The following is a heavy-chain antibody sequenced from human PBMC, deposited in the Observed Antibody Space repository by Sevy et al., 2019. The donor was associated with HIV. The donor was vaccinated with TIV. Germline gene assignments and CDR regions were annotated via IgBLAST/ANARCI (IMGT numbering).Heavy chain of an antibody. V-gene: IGHV3-21*01. D-gene: IGHD2-2*01. CDR3: ARVGLGDCSGTNCSPNDY. CDR2: ISSVSSFI. Sequence: GGSLRLSCAASGFSISGYTMNWVRQAPGKGLEWVSSISSVSSFIYYADSLKGRFTIFRDNARNLLYLQMNSLRVEDTAVYYCARVGLGDCSGTNCSPNDYWGQGTLVTVSS. J-gene: IGHJ4*02. CDR1: GFSISGYT.